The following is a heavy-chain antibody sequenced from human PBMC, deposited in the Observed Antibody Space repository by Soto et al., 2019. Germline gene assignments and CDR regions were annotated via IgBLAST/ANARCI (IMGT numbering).Heavy chain of an antibody. V-gene: IGHV2-5*02. CDR1: GFSLSTSGVG. CDR2: IYCDDAK. Sequence: QITLKESGPTLVKPTQTLTLTCTFSGFSLSTSGVGVGWIRQPPGEALEWLAVIYCDDAKEYSPYLKNRLTITKDISKNQVVLTMTNMVPTDTGTYYCARKGPEDWPLDYWGQGTLVTVYS. J-gene: IGHJ4*02. D-gene: IGHD3-9*01. CDR3: ARKGPEDWPLDY.